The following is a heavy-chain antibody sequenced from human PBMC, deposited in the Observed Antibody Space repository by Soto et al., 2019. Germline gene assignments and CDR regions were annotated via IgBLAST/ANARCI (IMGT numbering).Heavy chain of an antibody. J-gene: IGHJ4*02. CDR3: ASGSGPFDY. D-gene: IGHD6-25*01. Sequence: EVQLVESVGGLVQPVGSLRLSCAASGFTFSSYWMSWVRQAPGKGLEWVDNIKPDGSEKYYVDSVKGRFTISRDNDKYSLYLQMNSLRAEDTAMYYCASGSGPFDYWGQGTLVTVSS. CDR2: IKPDGSEK. V-gene: IGHV3-7*03. CDR1: GFTFSSYW.